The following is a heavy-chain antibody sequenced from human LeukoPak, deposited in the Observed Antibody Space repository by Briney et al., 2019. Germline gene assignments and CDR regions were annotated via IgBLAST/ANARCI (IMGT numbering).Heavy chain of an antibody. CDR2: IYYSGST. D-gene: IGHD3-22*01. V-gene: IGHV4-39*07. J-gene: IGHJ5*02. CDR1: GGSISSSSYY. CDR3: AICGYSDLRWFDP. Sequence: SETLSLTCTVSGGSISSSSYYWGWIRQPPGKGLEWIGSIYYSGSTYYNPSLKSRVTISVDTSKNQFSLKLSSVTAADTAVYYCAICGYSDLRWFDPWGQGTLVTVSS.